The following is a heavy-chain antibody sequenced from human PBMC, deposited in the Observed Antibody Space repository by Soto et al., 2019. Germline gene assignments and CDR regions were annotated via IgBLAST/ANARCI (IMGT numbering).Heavy chain of an antibody. CDR1: GFIVTANY. V-gene: IGHV3-23*01. J-gene: IGHJ4*02. Sequence: GGSLRLSCAASGFIVTANYMIWVRQPPGKGLEWVSAISGSGGSTYYADSVKGRFTISRDNSKNTLYLQMNSLRAEDTAVYYCAKVAPITMIVSPDDYWGQGTLVTVSS. CDR3: AKVAPITMIVSPDDY. CDR2: ISGSGGST. D-gene: IGHD3-22*01.